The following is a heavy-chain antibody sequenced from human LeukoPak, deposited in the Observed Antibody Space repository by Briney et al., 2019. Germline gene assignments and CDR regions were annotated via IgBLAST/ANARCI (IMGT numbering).Heavy chain of an antibody. CDR1: GFTFSSYG. V-gene: IGHV3-30*03. Sequence: GGSLRLSCAASGFTFSSYGLHWVRQAPGKGLEWVAVISYDGSNKHYADSVKGRFTVSRDNSKNTLYLQMNSLRAEDTAVYYCAGETVAIRGTDGFDIWGQGTMVTVFS. CDR2: ISYDGSNK. CDR3: AGETVAIRGTDGFDI. J-gene: IGHJ3*02. D-gene: IGHD1-14*01.